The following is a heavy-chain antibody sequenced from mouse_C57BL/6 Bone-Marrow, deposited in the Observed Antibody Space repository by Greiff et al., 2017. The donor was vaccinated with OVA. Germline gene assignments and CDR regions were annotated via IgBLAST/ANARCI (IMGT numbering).Heavy chain of an antibody. J-gene: IGHJ2*01. CDR1: GYTFTDYE. CDR3: TICYFDY. V-gene: IGHV1-15*01. CDR2: IDPETGGT. Sequence: VQLQQSGAELVRPGASVTLSCKASGYTFTDYEMHWVKQTPVHGLEWIGAIDPETGGTAYNQKFKGKAILTADKSSSTAYMELLSLTSEDSAVYYCTICYFDYWGQGTTLTVSS.